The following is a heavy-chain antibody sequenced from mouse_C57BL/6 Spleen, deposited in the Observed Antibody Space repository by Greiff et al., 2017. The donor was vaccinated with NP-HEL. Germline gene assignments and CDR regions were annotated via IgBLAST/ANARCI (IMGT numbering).Heavy chain of an antibody. Sequence: DVQLVESGPELVKPGASVKISCKASGYTFTDYYMDWVKQSHGKSLEWIGDINPNNGGTSYNQKFKGKATLTVDKSSSTAYMELRSLTSEDSAVYYCARNYYDYAGWYFDVWGTGTTVTVSS. CDR2: INPNNGGT. J-gene: IGHJ1*03. D-gene: IGHD2-4*01. CDR1: GYTFTDYY. V-gene: IGHV1-26*01. CDR3: ARNYYDYAGWYFDV.